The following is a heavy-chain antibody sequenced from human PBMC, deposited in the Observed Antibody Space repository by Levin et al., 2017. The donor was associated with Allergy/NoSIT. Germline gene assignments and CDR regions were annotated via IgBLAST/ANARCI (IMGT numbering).Heavy chain of an antibody. CDR1: GGSISSYY. Sequence: SETLSLTCTVSGGSISSYYWSWIRQPPGKGLEWIGYIYYSGSTNYNPSLKSRVTISVDTSKNQFSLKLSSVTAADTAVYYCARGDGSGSWGYYYYYYMDVWGKGTTVTVSS. V-gene: IGHV4-59*01. D-gene: IGHD3-10*01. CDR3: ARGDGSGSWGYYYYYYMDV. J-gene: IGHJ6*03. CDR2: IYYSGST.